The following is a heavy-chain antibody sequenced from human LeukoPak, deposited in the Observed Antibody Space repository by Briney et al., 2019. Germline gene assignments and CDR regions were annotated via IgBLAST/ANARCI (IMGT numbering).Heavy chain of an antibody. V-gene: IGHV3-30*02. Sequence: PGGSLRLSCVASEFTFTRYGMHWVRQAPGKGLEWVAFLRYDGSNRSYADSVKGRFTISRDNSKNTLYLQMNSLRAEDTAVYYCAKDVDLFGELYSDSWGQGTLVTVSS. CDR1: EFTFTRYG. D-gene: IGHD3-10*02. J-gene: IGHJ4*02. CDR2: LRYDGSNR. CDR3: AKDVDLFGELYSDS.